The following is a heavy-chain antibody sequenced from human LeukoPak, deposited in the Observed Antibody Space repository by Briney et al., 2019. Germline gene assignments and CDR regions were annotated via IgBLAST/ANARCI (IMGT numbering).Heavy chain of an antibody. CDR1: GGTFSSYA. CDR2: IIPIFGTA. V-gene: IGHV1-69*13. D-gene: IGHD3-10*01. Sequence: VKVSCKASGGTFSSYAISWVRQAPGQGLEWMGGIIPIFGTANYAQKFQGRVTITADESTSTAYMELSSLRSEDTAVYYCAREDSITMVRGVIGTYWGQGTLVTASS. J-gene: IGHJ4*02. CDR3: AREDSITMVRGVIGTY.